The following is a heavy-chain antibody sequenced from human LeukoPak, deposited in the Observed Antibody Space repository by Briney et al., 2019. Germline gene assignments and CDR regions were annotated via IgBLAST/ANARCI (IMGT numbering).Heavy chain of an antibody. CDR1: GDSFSSNSAA. CDR2: TYYRSKGYT. J-gene: IGHJ4*02. Sequence: PSQTLSLTCAISGDSFSSNSAAWIWIRQSPSRGLEWLGRTYYRSKGYTEYAVSVKSRITINPDTSKNQFSLQLSSVNPEDTAVYYCARLGSGSNYWGQGTLVTVSS. D-gene: IGHD3-10*01. CDR3: ARLGSGSNY. V-gene: IGHV6-1*01.